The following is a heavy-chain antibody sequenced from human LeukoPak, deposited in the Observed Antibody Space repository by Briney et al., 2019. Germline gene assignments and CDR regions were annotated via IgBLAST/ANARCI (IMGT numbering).Heavy chain of an antibody. D-gene: IGHD2-15*01. V-gene: IGHV3-66*01. Sequence: PGGSLRLSCAASGFTVNTNYMSWVRQAPGKGPEWVSVIYSGGSIYYADSVKDRFTISRDNSKNTLYLQMNSLRAEDTAVYYCVRGGESTWSWGQGTLVTVSS. CDR1: GFTVNTNY. J-gene: IGHJ5*02. CDR2: IYSGGSI. CDR3: VRGGESTWS.